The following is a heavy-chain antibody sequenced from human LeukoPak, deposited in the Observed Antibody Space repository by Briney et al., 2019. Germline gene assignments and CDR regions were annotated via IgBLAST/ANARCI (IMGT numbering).Heavy chain of an antibody. CDR1: GGSISSSSYY. Sequence: KASETLSLTCTVSGGSISSSSYYWGWIRQPPGKGLEWIGSIYYSGSTYYNPSLKSRVTISVDTSKNQFSLKLSSVTAADTAVYYCARRSYDFWSGYYADYFDYWGQGTLVTVSS. J-gene: IGHJ4*02. CDR2: IYYSGST. V-gene: IGHV4-39*01. D-gene: IGHD3-3*01. CDR3: ARRSYDFWSGYYADYFDY.